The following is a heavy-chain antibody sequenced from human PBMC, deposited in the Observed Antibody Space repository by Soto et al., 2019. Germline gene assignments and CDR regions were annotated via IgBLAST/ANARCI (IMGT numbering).Heavy chain of an antibody. Sequence: TLSLTCTVSGGSISSSSYYWGWIRQPPGKGLEWIGSIYYSGSTYYNPSLKSRVTISVDTSKNQFSLKLSSVTAADTAVYYCARGYDSSGYYYYYYYGMDVWGQGTTVTVSS. V-gene: IGHV4-39*01. CDR1: GGSISSSSYY. D-gene: IGHD3-22*01. CDR2: IYYSGST. J-gene: IGHJ6*02. CDR3: ARGYDSSGYYYYYYYGMDV.